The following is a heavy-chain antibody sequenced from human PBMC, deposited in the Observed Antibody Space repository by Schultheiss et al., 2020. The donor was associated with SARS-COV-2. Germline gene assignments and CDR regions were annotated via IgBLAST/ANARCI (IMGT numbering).Heavy chain of an antibody. CDR3: AKDLGFGGIIVLFDC. Sequence: GGSLRLSCAASGFTFGDYAMSWVRQAPGKGLEWVSVISSVNSTYYTNSVKGRFTISRDDSKNTLFLQMNSLRAEDTAVYYCAKDLGFGGIIVLFDCWGRGTLVTVSS. D-gene: IGHD3-16*02. CDR2: ISSVNST. J-gene: IGHJ4*02. V-gene: IGHV3-23*01. CDR1: GFTFGDYA.